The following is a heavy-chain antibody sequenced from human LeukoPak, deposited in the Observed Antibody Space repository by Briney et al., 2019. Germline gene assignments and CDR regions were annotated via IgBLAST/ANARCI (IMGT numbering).Heavy chain of an antibody. CDR3: ARALSTGMGEVGYYYYYMDV. CDR1: GFTFDDYG. J-gene: IGHJ6*03. Sequence: GGSLRLSCAASGFTFDDYGMSWVRQAPGKGLEWVSGINWNGGSTGYADSVKGRFTISRDNAKNSLYLQMNSLRAEDTALYYCARALSTGMGEVGYYYYYMDVWGKGTTVTVSS. V-gene: IGHV3-20*04. D-gene: IGHD1-26*01. CDR2: INWNGGST.